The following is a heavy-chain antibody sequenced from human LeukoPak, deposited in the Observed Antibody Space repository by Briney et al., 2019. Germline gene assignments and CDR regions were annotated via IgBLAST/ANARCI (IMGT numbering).Heavy chain of an antibody. CDR2: IRPDGNEG. V-gene: IGHV3-7*01. CDR1: GITFSNSW. J-gene: IGHJ4*02. D-gene: IGHD2-21*01. CDR3: ARDVAYSAFDY. Sequence: PGGSLRLSCTTSGITFSNSWMSWVRQAPGKGLEWVATIRPDGNEGYYADSVRGRFTISRDNSKNSFYLQMSSLRAEDTGVFYCARDVAYSAFDYWGQGTLVTVSS.